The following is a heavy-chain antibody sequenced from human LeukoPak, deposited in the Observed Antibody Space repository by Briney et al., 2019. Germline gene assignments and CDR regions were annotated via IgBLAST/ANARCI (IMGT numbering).Heavy chain of an antibody. CDR2: INHSGST. D-gene: IGHD3-22*01. V-gene: IGHV4-34*01. Sequence: SETLSLTCAVYCGSFSGYYWSWIRQPPGKGLEWIGEINHSGSTNYNPSLKSRVTISVDTSKNQFSLKLSSVTAADTAVYYCASRGLVVIGFNWFDPWGQGTLVTVSS. CDR3: ASRGLVVIGFNWFDP. J-gene: IGHJ5*02. CDR1: CGSFSGYY.